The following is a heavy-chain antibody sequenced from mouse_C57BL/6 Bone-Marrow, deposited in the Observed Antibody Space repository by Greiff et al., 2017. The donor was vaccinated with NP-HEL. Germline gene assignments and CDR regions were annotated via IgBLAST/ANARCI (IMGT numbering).Heavy chain of an antibody. Sequence: QVQLQQPGAELVKPGASVKLSCKASGYTFTSYWMHWVKQRPGQGLEWIGMIHPNSGSTNYNEKFKSKATLTVDKSSSIAYMQLSSLTSEDSAVYYCARGGSSYWYFDVWGTGTTVTVSS. J-gene: IGHJ1*03. V-gene: IGHV1-64*01. D-gene: IGHD1-1*01. CDR2: IHPNSGST. CDR1: GYTFTSYW. CDR3: ARGGSSYWYFDV.